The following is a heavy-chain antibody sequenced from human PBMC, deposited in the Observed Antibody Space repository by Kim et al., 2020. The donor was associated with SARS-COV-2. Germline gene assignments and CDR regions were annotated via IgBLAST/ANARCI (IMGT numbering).Heavy chain of an antibody. CDR3: LGGYYFDY. J-gene: IGHJ4*02. V-gene: IGHV1-3*01. D-gene: IGHD2-15*01. Sequence: GDGYTKYSAKCQGRVTFTRDTSASTAYMELSSLRSEDSAVFYCLGGYYFDYWGQGTLVTVSS. CDR2: GDGYT.